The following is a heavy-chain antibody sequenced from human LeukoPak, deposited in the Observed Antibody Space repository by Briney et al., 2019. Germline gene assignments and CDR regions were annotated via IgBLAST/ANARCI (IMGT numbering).Heavy chain of an antibody. D-gene: IGHD2-15*01. Sequence: SETLSLTCAVSGGSISSGGYSWSWIRQPPGKGLEWIGYIYYSGSTYYNPSLKSRVTISVDTSKNQFSLKLSSVTAADTAVYYCARDVGEELAGYCSGGSCYGNWFDPWGQGTLVTVSS. V-gene: IGHV4-30-4*07. CDR2: IYYSGST. CDR3: ARDVGEELAGYCSGGSCYGNWFDP. CDR1: GGSISSGGYS. J-gene: IGHJ5*02.